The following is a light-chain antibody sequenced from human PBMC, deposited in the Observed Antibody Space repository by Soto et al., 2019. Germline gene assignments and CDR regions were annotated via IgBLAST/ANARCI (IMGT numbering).Light chain of an antibody. CDR2: QAS. V-gene: IGKV1-5*03. CDR3: QLLRT. J-gene: IGKJ1*01. CDR1: QSISNW. Sequence: DIPMTQSPSTLSASVGDRVTITCRASQSISNWLAWYQQKPGKAPKLLIYQASTLQSGVPARFSGSGTGTEFTLTINSLQPDDVATYYCQLLRTFGQGTKVVIK.